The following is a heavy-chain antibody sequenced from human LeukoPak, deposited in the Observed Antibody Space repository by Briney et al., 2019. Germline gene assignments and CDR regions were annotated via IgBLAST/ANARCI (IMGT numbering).Heavy chain of an antibody. CDR3: ARDSRLTAFMHFDY. CDR1: SGSISTSNYY. J-gene: IGHJ4*02. D-gene: IGHD3-16*01. Sequence: SETLSLTCTVSSGSISTSNYYWGWVRQPPGKALEWIGYIYYSGSTNYNPSLKSRVTISVDTSKNQFSLKLSSVTAADTAVYYCARDSRLTAFMHFDYWGQGTLVTVSS. V-gene: IGHV4-61*01. CDR2: IYYSGST.